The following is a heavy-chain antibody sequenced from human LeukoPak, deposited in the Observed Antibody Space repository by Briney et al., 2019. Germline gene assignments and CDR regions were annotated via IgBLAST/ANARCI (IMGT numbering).Heavy chain of an antibody. CDR2: IYYSGST. Sequence: PSQTLSLTCTVSGGSISSGDYYWSWIRQPPGKGLEWIGYIYYSGSTYYNPSLKSRVTISVDTSKNQFSLKLSSVTAADTAVYYCARVFGSGSGRSFFFDYWGQGTLVTVSS. J-gene: IGHJ4*02. CDR3: ARVFGSGSGRSFFFDY. V-gene: IGHV4-30-4*01. CDR1: GGSISSGDYY. D-gene: IGHD3-10*01.